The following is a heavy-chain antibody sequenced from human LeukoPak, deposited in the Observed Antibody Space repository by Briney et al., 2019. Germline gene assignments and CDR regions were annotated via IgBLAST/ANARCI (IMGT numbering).Heavy chain of an antibody. V-gene: IGHV3-11*01. CDR1: GFTFSDYY. CDR3: ARRKLGSTHAFDI. J-gene: IGHJ3*02. Sequence: GGSLRLSCAASGFTFSDYYMSWIRQAPGKGLEWVSYISSSGSTIYYADSVKGRFTISRDNAKNSLYLQMHSLRAEDTAVYYCARRKLGSTHAFDIWGQGTMVTVSS. CDR2: ISSSGSTI. D-gene: IGHD2-15*01.